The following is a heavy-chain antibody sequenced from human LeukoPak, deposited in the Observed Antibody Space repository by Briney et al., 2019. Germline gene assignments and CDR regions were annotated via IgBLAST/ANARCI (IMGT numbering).Heavy chain of an antibody. CDR3: AKVIAARPIYWYFDY. CDR2: LNWNGGST. D-gene: IGHD6-6*01. Sequence: GGSLRLSCAASGFTFDDYGMSWVRQAPGKGLEWVSGLNWNGGSTGYADSVKGRFTIPRDNSKNTLYLQMNSLRAEDTAVYYCAKVIAARPIYWYFDYWGQGTLVTVSS. J-gene: IGHJ4*02. V-gene: IGHV3-20*04. CDR1: GFTFDDYG.